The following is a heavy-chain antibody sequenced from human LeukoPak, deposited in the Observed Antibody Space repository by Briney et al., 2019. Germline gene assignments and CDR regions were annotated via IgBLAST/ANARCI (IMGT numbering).Heavy chain of an antibody. CDR3: AKFYGSGSYYYYFDY. J-gene: IGHJ4*02. Sequence: GGSLRLSCAASGFTFSSYAMSWVRQPPGKGLEWVSSIFPSGGEIHYADSVRGRFTISRDNSKSTLSLQMNSLRAEDTAVYYCAKFYGSGSYYYYFDYWGQGTLVTVSS. D-gene: IGHD3-10*01. V-gene: IGHV3-23*01. CDR2: IFPSGGEI. CDR1: GFTFSSYA.